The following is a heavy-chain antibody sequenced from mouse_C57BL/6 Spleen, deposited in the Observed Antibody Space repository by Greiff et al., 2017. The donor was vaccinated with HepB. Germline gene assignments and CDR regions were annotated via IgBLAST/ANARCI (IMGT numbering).Heavy chain of an antibody. V-gene: IGHV1-82*01. J-gene: IGHJ3*01. CDR2: IYPGDGDT. CDR3: ARWEAPGGFAY. Sequence: VQLQQSGPELVKPGASVKISCKASGYAFSSSWMNWVKQRPGKGLEWIGRIYPGDGDTNYNGKFKGKATLTADKSSSTAYMQLSSLTSEDSAVYCCARWEAPGGFAYWGQGTLVTVSA. CDR1: GYAFSSSW. D-gene: IGHD3-2*02.